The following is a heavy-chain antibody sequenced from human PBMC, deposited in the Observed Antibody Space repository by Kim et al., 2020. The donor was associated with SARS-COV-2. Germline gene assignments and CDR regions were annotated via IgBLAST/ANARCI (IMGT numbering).Heavy chain of an antibody. J-gene: IGHJ4*02. CDR1: SGSVNSGSYY. CDR3: ARDTVADFHGSRGPQCLFDE. CDR2: IFYSGNT. D-gene: IGHD3-10*01. Sequence: SETLSLTCSVSSGSVNSGSYYWSWLRQTPGRGLEWIGYIFYSGNTNYNPSLKSRVTMSIDTSKKQFSLKLNSVTAADTAIYYCARDTVADFHGSRGPQCLFDEWGQGALVTVSS. V-gene: IGHV4-61*01.